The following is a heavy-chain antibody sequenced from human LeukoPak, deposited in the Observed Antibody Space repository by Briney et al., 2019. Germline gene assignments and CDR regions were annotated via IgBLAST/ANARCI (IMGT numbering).Heavy chain of an antibody. D-gene: IGHD3-10*02. CDR3: ATGPDVVPYYYFDY. J-gene: IGHJ4*02. CDR2: FDPEDGET. Sequence: ASVKVSCKVSGYTLTELSMHWVRQAPGKGLEWMGGFDPEDGETIYAQKFQGRATMTEDTSTDTAYMELSSLRSEDTAVYYCATGPDVVPYYYFDYWGQGTLVTVSS. CDR1: GYTLTELS. V-gene: IGHV1-24*01.